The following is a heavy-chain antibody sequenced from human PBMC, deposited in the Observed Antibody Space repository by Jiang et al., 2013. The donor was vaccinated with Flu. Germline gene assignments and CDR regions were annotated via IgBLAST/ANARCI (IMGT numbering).Heavy chain of an antibody. CDR3: ASRPGY. CDR1: GYTFTSYY. V-gene: IGHV1-46*01. Sequence: PGASVKVSCKASGYTFTSYYMHWVRQAPGQGLEWMGITXTLVVVATSYAQKFQGRVTMTRDTSTSTVYMELSSLRSEDTAVYYCASRPGYWGQGTLVTVVL. J-gene: IGHJ4*02. CDR2: TXTLVVVAT.